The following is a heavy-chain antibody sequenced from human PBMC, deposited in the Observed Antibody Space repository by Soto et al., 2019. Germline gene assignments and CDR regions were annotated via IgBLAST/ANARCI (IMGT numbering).Heavy chain of an antibody. CDR1: GGTISSYA. CDR3: ARDPYSSSWYDY. Sequence: ASVKVSCKASGGTISSYAISWVRQAPGQGLEWMGGIIPIFGTANYAQKFQGRVTITADESTSTAYMELSSLRSEDTAVYYCARDPYSSSWYDYWGQGTLVTVSS. J-gene: IGHJ4*02. CDR2: IIPIFGTA. D-gene: IGHD6-13*01. V-gene: IGHV1-69*13.